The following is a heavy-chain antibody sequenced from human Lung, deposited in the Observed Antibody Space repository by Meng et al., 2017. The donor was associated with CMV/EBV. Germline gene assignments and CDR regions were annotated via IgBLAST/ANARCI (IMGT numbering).Heavy chain of an antibody. Sequence: QEHLQESGPRLVKPSETLSVTCIVSSDSITNYVWSWVRQPAGKGLEWIGRLYPDGSTDYNPSLSSRLTLSLDTPKIRFSLKLRSVTAADTAIYYCARTPVRFCNTHMCYAFDYWGQGALVTSPQ. J-gene: IGHJ4*02. CDR2: LYPDGST. CDR1: SDSITNYV. CDR3: ARTPVRFCNTHMCYAFDY. D-gene: IGHD2-2*01. V-gene: IGHV4-4*07.